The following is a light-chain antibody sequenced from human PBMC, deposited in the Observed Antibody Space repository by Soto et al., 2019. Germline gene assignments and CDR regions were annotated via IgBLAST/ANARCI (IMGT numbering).Light chain of an antibody. CDR3: QQRSKWSTWT. CDR2: DAS. CDR1: QSVSSY. V-gene: IGKV3-11*01. Sequence: EIVLTQSPATLSLSPGERATLSCRASQSVSSYLAWYQQKPGQAPRLLIYDASNRATGIPARFSGSGSGTDFTLTISSLEPEDFAVYYCQQRSKWSTWTFGQGTKVEIK. J-gene: IGKJ1*01.